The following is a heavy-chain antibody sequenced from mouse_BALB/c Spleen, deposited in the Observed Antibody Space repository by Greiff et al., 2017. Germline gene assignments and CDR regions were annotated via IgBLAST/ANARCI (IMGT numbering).Heavy chain of an antibody. V-gene: IGHV14-3*02. J-gene: IGHJ2*01. Sequence: VQLKESGAELVKPGASVKLSCTASGFNIKDTYMHWVKQRPEQGLEWIGRIDPANGNTKYDPKFQGKATITADTSSNTAYLQLSSLTSEDTAVYYCAKAWGLYYFDYWGQGTTLTVSS. D-gene: IGHD3-2*02. CDR1: GFNIKDTY. CDR3: AKAWGLYYFDY. CDR2: IDPANGNT.